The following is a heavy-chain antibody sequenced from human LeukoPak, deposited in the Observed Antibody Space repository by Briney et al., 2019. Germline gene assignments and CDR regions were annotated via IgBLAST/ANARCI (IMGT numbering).Heavy chain of an antibody. CDR2: IYYNGIS. J-gene: IGHJ5*02. V-gene: IGHV4-59*01. CDR3: ARGDSSGYYYGWFDP. D-gene: IGHD3-22*01. Sequence: SETLSLTCTVSGGSISGYYWSWIRQPPGKGLEWIAYIYYNGISNYNPSLKSRVTISVDTSKNQFSLKLSSVTAADTAVYYCARGDSSGYYYGWFDPWGQGTLVTVSS. CDR1: GGSISGYY.